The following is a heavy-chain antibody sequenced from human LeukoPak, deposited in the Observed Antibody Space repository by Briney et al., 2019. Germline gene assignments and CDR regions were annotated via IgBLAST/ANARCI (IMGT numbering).Heavy chain of an antibody. D-gene: IGHD3-3*01. V-gene: IGHV3-23*01. Sequence: GGSLRLSCAASGFTFSSYAMSWVRQAPGKGLEWVSAISGSGGSTYYADSVKGRFTISTDNSKNTLYLQINRLRAEDTAVYYCAKDPLPYYDFWSGYSQVGYFDYWGQGTLVTVSS. J-gene: IGHJ4*02. CDR1: GFTFSSYA. CDR2: ISGSGGST. CDR3: AKDPLPYYDFWSGYSQVGYFDY.